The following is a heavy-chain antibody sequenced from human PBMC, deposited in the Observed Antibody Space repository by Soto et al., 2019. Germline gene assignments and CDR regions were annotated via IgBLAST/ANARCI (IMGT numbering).Heavy chain of an antibody. V-gene: IGHV3-7*01. CDR1: GFTFSSYW. J-gene: IGHJ4*02. Sequence: ESGGGLVQPGGSLRLSCAASGFTFSSYWMSWVRQAPGKGLEWVDNIKQDGSEKYYVDSVKGRFTISRDNSKNSLYLQMNSLRAEDTAVYYCASFYSSSWYRVPDYFDYWGQGTLVTVSS. CDR2: IKQDGSEK. CDR3: ASFYSSSWYRVPDYFDY. D-gene: IGHD6-13*01.